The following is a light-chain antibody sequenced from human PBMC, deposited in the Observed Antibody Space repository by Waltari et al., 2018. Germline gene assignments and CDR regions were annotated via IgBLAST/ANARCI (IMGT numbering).Light chain of an antibody. Sequence: EIVMTQSPATLSVSPGERATLSCRASQSVSSNLAWYQQKPGQAPRLLIYGASTRATGIPARFSGSGSGTEFTLTINSLQSEDFAVYYCQQYNLWPPYTFGQGTKLEIK. J-gene: IGKJ2*01. CDR3: QQYNLWPPYT. CDR1: QSVSSN. CDR2: GAS. V-gene: IGKV3-15*01.